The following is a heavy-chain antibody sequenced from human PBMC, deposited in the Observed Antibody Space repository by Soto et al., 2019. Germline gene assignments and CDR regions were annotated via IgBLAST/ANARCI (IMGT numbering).Heavy chain of an antibody. V-gene: IGHV3-7*01. CDR2: MNQDGSEI. CDR1: GFTFSSFW. J-gene: IGHJ4*02. D-gene: IGHD3-16*02. CDR3: ARDFSYQRFDH. Sequence: EVQLVESGGGLVQPGGSLRLSCVVSGFTFSSFWMCWIRQAPGKGLEWVANMNQDGSEIAYVDSVKGRFTVSRDNAKNSVYLQMNSLTVEDKAVYFCARDFSYQRFDHWGQGALVTVSS.